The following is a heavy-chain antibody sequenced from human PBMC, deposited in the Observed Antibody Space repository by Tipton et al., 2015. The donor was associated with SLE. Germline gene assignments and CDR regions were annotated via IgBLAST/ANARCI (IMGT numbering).Heavy chain of an antibody. J-gene: IGHJ4*02. CDR3: ASIVPDDDSGVIAGDY. CDR1: GGPINSHNG. CDR2: IYHGESA. V-gene: IGHV4-4*02. D-gene: IGHD3-22*01. Sequence: TLSLTCAVFGGPINSHNGWTWVRQPPGKGLEWIGEIYHGESANYSPSLKSRVTISIDKSKNLFSLKMRSVTAADTAVYYCASIVPDDDSGVIAGDYWGQGTRVTVSS.